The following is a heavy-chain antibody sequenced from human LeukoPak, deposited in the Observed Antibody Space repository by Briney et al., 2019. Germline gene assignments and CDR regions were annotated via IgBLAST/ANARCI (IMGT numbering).Heavy chain of an antibody. CDR1: GFTFSSYG. CDR2: ISYDGSNK. V-gene: IGHV3-30*03. CDR3: ARVSVAGTVNDAFDI. J-gene: IGHJ3*02. Sequence: PGRSLRLSCAASGFTFSSYGMHWVRQAPGKGLEWVAVISYDGSNKYYADSVKGRFTISRDNSKNTLYLQMNSLRAEDTAVYYCARVSVAGTVNDAFDIWGQGTMVTVSS. D-gene: IGHD6-19*01.